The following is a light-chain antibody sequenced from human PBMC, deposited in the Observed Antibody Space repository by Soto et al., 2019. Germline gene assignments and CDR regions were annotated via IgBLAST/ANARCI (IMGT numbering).Light chain of an antibody. Sequence: ILLRPSPSTLYLSPGESATLSCRASQSVNSYFARYHQKPXQAPRLLIXXASHRAPDVPARFSGRGSGSDFTLTIGSLEPEDFAVYYCQQNNYWPPLTCGGGTKVDIK. J-gene: IGKJ4*01. CDR3: QQNNYWPPLT. V-gene: IGKV3-11*01. CDR2: XAS. CDR1: QSVNSY.